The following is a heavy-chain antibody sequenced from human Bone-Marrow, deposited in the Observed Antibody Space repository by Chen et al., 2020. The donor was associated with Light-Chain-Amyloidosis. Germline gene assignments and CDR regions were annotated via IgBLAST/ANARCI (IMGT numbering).Heavy chain of an antibody. CDR1: GFTFSDYY. J-gene: IGHJ4*02. Sequence: DVQLVESGGGLIQPGESLRLSCAASGFTFSDYYMHWVRHGPGKGLVWVSRSNGDGTDIKYADSVRGRFTISRDSAKNTVYLQMNSLRTEDTAVYYCARSVSGTFDYWGQGALVTVSS. CDR2: SNGDGTDI. D-gene: IGHD1-1*01. CDR3: ARSVSGTFDY. V-gene: IGHV3-74*01.